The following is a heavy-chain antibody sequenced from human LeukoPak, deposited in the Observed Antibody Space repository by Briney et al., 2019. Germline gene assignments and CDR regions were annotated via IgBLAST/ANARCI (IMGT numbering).Heavy chain of an antibody. CDR2: ISQSGST. D-gene: IGHD3/OR15-3a*01. V-gene: IGHV4-38-2*02. Sequence: SETLSLTCTVSGYSISSGYDWGWIRQAPGKRLEWLGSISQSGSTYDNPSLKSRVTLSVDTSKNQISLRLTSVTAADTAMYYCARQTGSGLFTLPGGQGTLVTVSS. J-gene: IGHJ4*02. CDR1: GYSISSGYD. CDR3: ARQTGSGLFTLP.